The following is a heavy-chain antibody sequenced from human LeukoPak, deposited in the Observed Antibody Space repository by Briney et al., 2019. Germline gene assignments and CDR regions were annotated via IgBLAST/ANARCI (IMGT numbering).Heavy chain of an antibody. CDR2: IKQDGSEK. Sequence: PGGSLRLSCAASGFTFSSYWMSWVRQAPGKGLGWVANIKQDGSEKYYVDSVKGRFTISRDNAKNSLYLQMNSLRAEDTAVYYCARLPMVRGVIYFDYWGQGTLVTVSS. CDR1: GFTFSSYW. J-gene: IGHJ4*02. V-gene: IGHV3-7*01. CDR3: ARLPMVRGVIYFDY. D-gene: IGHD3-10*01.